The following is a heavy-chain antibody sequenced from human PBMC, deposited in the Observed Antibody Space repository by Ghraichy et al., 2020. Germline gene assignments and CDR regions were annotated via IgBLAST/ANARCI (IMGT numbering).Heavy chain of an antibody. J-gene: IGHJ6*02. CDR1: GFPFSSYN. CDR2: ISSSGRSV. D-gene: IGHD1-1*01. Sequence: GGSLRLSCAASGFPFSSYNMNWVRQAPGKGLEWLSYISSSGRSVFYADSVKGRFTISRDNAKNSLYLQIRSLRDEDTAVYYCARASSDGSCFYYDAMDVWGPGATVTVSS. V-gene: IGHV3-48*02. CDR3: ARASSDGSCFYYDAMDV.